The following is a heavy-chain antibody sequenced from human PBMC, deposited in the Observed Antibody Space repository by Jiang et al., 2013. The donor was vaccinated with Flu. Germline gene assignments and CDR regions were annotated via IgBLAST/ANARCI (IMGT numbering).Heavy chain of an antibody. V-gene: IGHV4-39*01. J-gene: IGHJ3*01. CDR1: GGSISSSSYY. Sequence: PGLVKPSETLSLTCTVSGGSISSSSYYWGWIRQPPGKGLEWIGSIYYSGSTYYNPSLKSRVTISVDTSKNQFSLKLSSVTAADTAVYYCARRSPVGYGANAFGFWGQGTMVTVSS. CDR2: IYYSGST. D-gene: IGHD4-17*01. CDR3: ARRSPVGYGANAFGF.